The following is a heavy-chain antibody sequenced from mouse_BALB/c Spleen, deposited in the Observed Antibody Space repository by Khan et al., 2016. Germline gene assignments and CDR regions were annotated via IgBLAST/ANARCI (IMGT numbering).Heavy chain of an antibody. CDR1: GYSITSDYA. Sequence: EVQLQESGPGLVKPSQSLSLTCTVTGYSITSDYAWNWIRQFPGNKLEWMGYISYSGSTSYNPSLKSRISITRDTSKNQFFLRLNSVTTEDTATXYCAEELGWFAYWGQGALVTVPA. CDR3: AEELGWFAY. V-gene: IGHV3-2*02. J-gene: IGHJ3*01. CDR2: ISYSGST.